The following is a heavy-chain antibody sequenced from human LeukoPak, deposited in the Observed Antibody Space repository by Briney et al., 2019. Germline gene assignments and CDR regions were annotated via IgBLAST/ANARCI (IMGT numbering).Heavy chain of an antibody. CDR3: ARGRGYSYGYRSPDFDY. V-gene: IGHV1-2*02. CDR1: GYTFTGYY. Sequence: ASVKVSCKASGYTFTGYYMHWVRQAPGQGLEWMGWINPNSGGTNYAQKFQGRVTMTRDTSISTAYMELSRLRSDDTAVYYCARGRGYSYGYRSPDFDYWGQGTLVTVSS. J-gene: IGHJ4*02. D-gene: IGHD5-18*01. CDR2: INPNSGGT.